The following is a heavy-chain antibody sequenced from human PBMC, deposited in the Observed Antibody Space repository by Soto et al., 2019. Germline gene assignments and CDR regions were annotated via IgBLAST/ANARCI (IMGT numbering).Heavy chain of an antibody. CDR3: ARDMTPGSGFDY. Sequence: PSETLSLTCTVSGGSISSGGYYWSWIRQHPGKGLEWIGYIYYSGSTYYNPSLKSRVTISVDTSKNQFSLKLSSVTAADTAVYYCARDMTPGSGFDYWGQGTLVTVSS. J-gene: IGHJ4*02. CDR2: IYYSGST. V-gene: IGHV4-31*03. CDR1: GGSISSGGYY. D-gene: IGHD1-26*01.